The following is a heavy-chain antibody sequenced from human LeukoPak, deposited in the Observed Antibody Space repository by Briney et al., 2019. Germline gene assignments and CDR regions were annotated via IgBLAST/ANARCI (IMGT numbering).Heavy chain of an antibody. CDR3: TRLYGSSSWYYFDY. CDR2: IRSKANSYAT. D-gene: IGHD6-13*01. CDR1: GFTFSGSA. J-gene: IGHJ4*02. V-gene: IGHV3-73*01. Sequence: PGGSLRLSCAASGFTFSGSAMNWVRQASGKGLEWVGRIRSKANSYATAYAASVKVRFTISRDDSKNTAYLQMNSLKTEDTAVYYCTRLYGSSSWYYFDYWGQGTLVTVSS.